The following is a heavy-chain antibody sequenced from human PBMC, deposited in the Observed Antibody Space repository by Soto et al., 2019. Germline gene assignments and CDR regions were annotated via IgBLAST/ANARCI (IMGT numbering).Heavy chain of an antibody. CDR2: IYYSGST. V-gene: IGHV4-39*01. CDR3: ASYSFRGYSYGLFDY. Sequence: SETLSLTCTVSGGSISSSSYYWGWIRQPPGKGLEWIGSIYYSGSTYYNPSLKSRVTISVDTSKNQFSLKLSSVTAADTAVYYCASYSFRGYSYGLFDYWGQGTLVTVSS. J-gene: IGHJ4*02. D-gene: IGHD5-18*01. CDR1: GGSISSSSYY.